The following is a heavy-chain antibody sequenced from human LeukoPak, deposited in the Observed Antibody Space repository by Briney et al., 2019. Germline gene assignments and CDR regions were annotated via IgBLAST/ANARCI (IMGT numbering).Heavy chain of an antibody. CDR3: AKQSRGDSYFDY. CDR2: ISSSSSYI. V-gene: IGHV3-21*04. D-gene: IGHD2-21*02. J-gene: IGHJ4*02. Sequence: PGGTLRLSCAASGFTVSRNYMSWVRQAPGKGLEWVSSISSSSSYIYYADSVKGRFTISRDNAKNSLYLQMNSLRAEDTAVYYCAKQSRGDSYFDYWGQGTLVTVSS. CDR1: GFTVSRNY.